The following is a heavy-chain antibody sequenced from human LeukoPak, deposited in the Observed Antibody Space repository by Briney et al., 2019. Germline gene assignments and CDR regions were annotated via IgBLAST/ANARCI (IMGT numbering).Heavy chain of an antibody. Sequence: GGSLRLSCAASGFSFSDNYMSWIRQAPGKGLEWVSYISNSGSYTNYPDSVKGRFTISRDNAKNSLYLQMNSLRDEDAAVYYCARDSSGWYYFDYWGQGILVTVSS. CDR3: ARDSSGWYYFDY. V-gene: IGHV3-11*06. CDR1: GFSFSDNY. D-gene: IGHD6-19*01. J-gene: IGHJ4*02. CDR2: ISNSGSYT.